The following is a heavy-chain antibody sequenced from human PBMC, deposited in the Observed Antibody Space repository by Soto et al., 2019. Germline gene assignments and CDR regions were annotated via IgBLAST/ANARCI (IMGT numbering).Heavy chain of an antibody. J-gene: IGHJ6*02. D-gene: IGHD3-10*01. V-gene: IGHV3-53*01. CDR2: IYSDGGT. Sequence: EVQLVESGGGMIQPGGSLRLSCAASGFSVSGNYMSWVRQAPGKGLEWVSVIYSDGGTDYADSVKGRFTISRDNSKNTLYLQLNSMSAEDTAVLYCARGLYGSASWCYYGMDVWGQGTTVTVAS. CDR3: ARGLYGSASWCYYGMDV. CDR1: GFSVSGNY.